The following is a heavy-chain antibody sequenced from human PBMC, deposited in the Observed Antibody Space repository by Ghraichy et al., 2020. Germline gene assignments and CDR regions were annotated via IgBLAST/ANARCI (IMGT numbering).Heavy chain of an antibody. CDR1: GYTFTGYY. V-gene: IGHV1-2*02. J-gene: IGHJ6*02. D-gene: IGHD2-8*01. CDR3: ARVGMSLPPVGYCTNGVCYSDYYYYGMDV. CDR2: INPNSGGT. Sequence: ASVKVSCKASGYTFTGYYMHWVRQAPGQGLEWMGWINPNSGGTNYAQKFQGRVTMTRDTFISTAYMELSRLRSDDTAVYYCARVGMSLPPVGYCTNGVCYSDYYYYGMDVWGQGTTVTVSS.